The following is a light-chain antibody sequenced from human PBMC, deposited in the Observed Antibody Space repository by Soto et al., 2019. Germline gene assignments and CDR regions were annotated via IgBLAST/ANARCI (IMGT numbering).Light chain of an antibody. CDR3: QRRSNWPIT. J-gene: IGKJ5*01. CDR1: QSVGSY. Sequence: EIVLTQSPATLSLSPGERATLSCRASQSVGSYLAWYQQKPGQAPRLLIYDASNRATGVPARFSGSGSGTDFTLTISSLEPEDFAVYYCQRRSNWPITFGQGTRLE. CDR2: DAS. V-gene: IGKV3-11*01.